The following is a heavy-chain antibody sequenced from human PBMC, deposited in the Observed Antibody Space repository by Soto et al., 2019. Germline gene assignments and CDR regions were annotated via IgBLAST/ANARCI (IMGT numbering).Heavy chain of an antibody. CDR1: GYTFTSYG. D-gene: IGHD6-13*01. J-gene: IGHJ5*02. CDR3: ARDGIPGYSSSWDPGNWFDP. CDR2: ISAYNGNT. Sequence: GASVKVSRKASGYTFTSYGISWVRQAPGQGLEWMGWISAYNGNTNYAQKLQGRVSMTTDTSTSTAYMELRSLRSDDTAVYYCARDGIPGYSSSWDPGNWFDPWGQGTLVTVSS. V-gene: IGHV1-18*01.